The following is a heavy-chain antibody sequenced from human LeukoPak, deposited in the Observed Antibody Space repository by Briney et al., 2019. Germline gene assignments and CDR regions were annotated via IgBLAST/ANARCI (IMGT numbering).Heavy chain of an antibody. J-gene: IGHJ4*02. D-gene: IGHD3-3*01. V-gene: IGHV3-11*04. Sequence: GGSLRLSCAASGFTFSDYYMSWIRQAPGKGLEWVSYISSSGSTIYYADSVKGRFTISRDNAKNSLYLQMNSLRAEDTAVYYCASPGSYDFWSGYQIDYWGQGTLVTVSS. CDR1: GFTFSDYY. CDR2: ISSSGSTI. CDR3: ASPGSYDFWSGYQIDY.